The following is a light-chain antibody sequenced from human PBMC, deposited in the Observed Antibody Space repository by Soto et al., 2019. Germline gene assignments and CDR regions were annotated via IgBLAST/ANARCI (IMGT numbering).Light chain of an antibody. CDR3: QQSYSSPPIT. CDR2: DAS. V-gene: IGKV1-39*01. CDR1: QSITNY. J-gene: IGKJ5*01. Sequence: DIQMTQSPSSLSASLGDRVTITCRASQSITNYLNWYQHKPGKAPKLLIYDASSLQSGVPSRFSGSGSGTDFTLTISSLQPEVFATYYCQQSYSSPPITFGQGTRLEIK.